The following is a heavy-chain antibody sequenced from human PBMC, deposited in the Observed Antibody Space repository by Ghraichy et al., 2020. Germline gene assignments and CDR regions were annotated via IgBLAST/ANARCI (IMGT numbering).Heavy chain of an antibody. D-gene: IGHD3-22*01. J-gene: IGHJ6*02. V-gene: IGHV3-33*01. CDR2: IWYDGSNK. Sequence: GGSLRLSCAASGFTFSSYGMHWVRQAPGKGLEWVAVIWYDGSNKYYADSVKGRFTISRDNSKNTLYLQMNSLRAEDTAVYYCAREPSMYYYDSSGYYPLGGMDVWGQGTTVTVSS. CDR3: AREPSMYYYDSSGYYPLGGMDV. CDR1: GFTFSSYG.